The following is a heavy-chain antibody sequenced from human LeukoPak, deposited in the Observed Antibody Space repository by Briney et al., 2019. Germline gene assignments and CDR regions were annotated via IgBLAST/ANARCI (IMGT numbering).Heavy chain of an antibody. V-gene: IGHV3-23*01. D-gene: IGHD3-22*01. CDR2: ISASGGYT. J-gene: IGHJ4*02. CDR1: GFTFSIYA. CDR3: AKDRLPLSSAYYYVPFDY. Sequence: GASLRLSCAASGFTFSIYAINWVRQPPGKGLEWVSGISASGGYTYYADSVKGRFTISRDNSKNTLYLQMNSLRVEDTAVYYCAKDRLPLSSAYYYVPFDYWGQGTLVTVSS.